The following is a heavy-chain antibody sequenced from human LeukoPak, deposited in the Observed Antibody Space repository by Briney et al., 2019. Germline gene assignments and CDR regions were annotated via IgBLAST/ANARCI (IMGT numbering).Heavy chain of an antibody. CDR2: IYYSGNT. Sequence: SETLSLTCTVSGGSISSGAYYWTWIRQHPGKGPEWIGYIYYSGNTYYNPSLKSRITISVDTSKDQFSLRLTSVTAADTAVYYCARDYSGYNRLDYWGQGTLVTVSS. D-gene: IGHD5-12*01. J-gene: IGHJ4*02. CDR3: ARDYSGYNRLDY. V-gene: IGHV4-31*03. CDR1: GGSISSGAYY.